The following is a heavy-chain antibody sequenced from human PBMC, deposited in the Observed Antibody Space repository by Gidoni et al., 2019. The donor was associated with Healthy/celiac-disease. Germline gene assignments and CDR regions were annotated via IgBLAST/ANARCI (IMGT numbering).Heavy chain of an antibody. CDR3: AKLDASNSPNSYDFWSGYFYYYYYYMDV. CDR1: GFTFSSYA. Sequence: EVQLVESGGGLVQPGGSLRLSCAASGFTFSSYAMSLVRQAPGKGLEWVSAISGSGGRTYYADSVKGRFTISRDNSKNTLYLQMNSLRAEDTAVYYCAKLDASNSPNSYDFWSGYFYYYYYYMDVWGKGTTVTVSS. CDR2: ISGSGGRT. D-gene: IGHD3-3*01. J-gene: IGHJ6*03. V-gene: IGHV3-23*04.